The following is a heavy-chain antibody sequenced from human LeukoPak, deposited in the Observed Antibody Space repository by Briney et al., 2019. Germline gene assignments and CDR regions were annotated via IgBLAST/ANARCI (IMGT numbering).Heavy chain of an antibody. CDR3: ARFGTRSLGPYGSGSYYEARFDY. CDR1: GGSISSSSYY. V-gene: IGHV4-39*07. Sequence: PSETLSLTCTVSGGSISSSSYYWGWIRQPPGKGLEWIGSIYYSGSTYYNPSLKSRVTISVDTSKNQFSLKLSSVTAADTAVYYCARFGTRSLGPYGSGSYYEARFDYWGQGTLVTVSS. CDR2: IYYSGST. J-gene: IGHJ4*02. D-gene: IGHD3-10*01.